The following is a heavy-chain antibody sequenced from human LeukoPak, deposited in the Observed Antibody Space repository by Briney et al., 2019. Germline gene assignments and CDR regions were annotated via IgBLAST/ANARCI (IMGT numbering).Heavy chain of an antibody. CDR3: ARHLAYYYDSSGEFDY. V-gene: IGHV5-51*01. CDR2: IYPGDSDT. Sequence: GESLKISCKGSGCSFTSYWIGWVRQMPGKGLEWMGIIYPGDSDTRYSPSFQGQVTISADKSISTAYLQWSSLKASDTAMYYCARHLAYYYDSSGEFDYWGQGTLVTVSS. J-gene: IGHJ4*02. D-gene: IGHD3-22*01. CDR1: GCSFTSYW.